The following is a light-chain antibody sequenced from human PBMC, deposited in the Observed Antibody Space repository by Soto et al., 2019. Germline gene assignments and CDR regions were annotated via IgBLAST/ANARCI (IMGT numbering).Light chain of an antibody. Sequence: DIQMTQSPSSLSASVGDRVTITCRASQSISSYLNWYQQKPGKVPKLLIYAASSLQSGVPSRFSGSGSGTDFTLTISSLQPEDSATYYCQQSYSSLHRTFGQGTKV. J-gene: IGKJ1*01. CDR1: QSISSY. CDR3: QQSYSSLHRT. V-gene: IGKV1-39*01. CDR2: AAS.